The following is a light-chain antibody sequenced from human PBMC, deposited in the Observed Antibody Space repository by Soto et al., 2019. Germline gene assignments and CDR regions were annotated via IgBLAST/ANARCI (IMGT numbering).Light chain of an antibody. Sequence: EIVLTQSPATLSLSPGERDPLSCRASQTVTTHLAWYQHKPGQAPRLLIYDASSRATGIPARFSGSGSGTDFTLTISSLEPEDSAVYYCHQRHNWLTFGGGTKVDIK. CDR3: HQRHNWLT. CDR2: DAS. J-gene: IGKJ4*01. CDR1: QTVTTH. V-gene: IGKV3-11*01.